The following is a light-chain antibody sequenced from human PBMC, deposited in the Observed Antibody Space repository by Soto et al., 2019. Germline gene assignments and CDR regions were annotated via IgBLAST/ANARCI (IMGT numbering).Light chain of an antibody. J-gene: IGLJ1*01. CDR1: SSDVGAYNF. CDR3: SAYTVSRTDV. CDR2: NVY. Sequence: QSALTQPASVSGSPGQSITISCTGTSSDVGAYNFVSWHQQHPGKAPKLMIYNVYDRPSGISYRFSGSKSGNTASLTISGLQGEDEADYYCSAYTVSRTDVCGTGTKVTVL. V-gene: IGLV2-14*03.